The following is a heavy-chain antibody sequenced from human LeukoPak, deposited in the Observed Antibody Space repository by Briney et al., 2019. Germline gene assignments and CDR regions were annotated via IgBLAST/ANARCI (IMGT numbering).Heavy chain of an antibody. Sequence: GGSLRLSCAASGFTFSSYAMSWVRQAPGKGLEWVSVIWSDGSTHYADSVKGRFTISRDNSKNTVYFQMNSLRAEDTAVYYCARGLPGYEFGLRGALFDHWGQGTLVTVSS. D-gene: IGHD3-10*01. V-gene: IGHV3-53*01. CDR1: GFTFSSYA. CDR2: IWSDGST. CDR3: ARGLPGYEFGLRGALFDH. J-gene: IGHJ4*02.